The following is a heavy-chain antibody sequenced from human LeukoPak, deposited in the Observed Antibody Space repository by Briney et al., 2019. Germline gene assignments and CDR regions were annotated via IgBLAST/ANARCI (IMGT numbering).Heavy chain of an antibody. CDR1: GYTFTSYG. Sequence: ASVKVSCKASGYTFTSYGISWVRQAPGQGLEWMGWISAYNGNTNYAQKLQGRVTMTTDTSTSTAYMELRSLRSDDTAVYYCARLPVIVGAALEYYYYYMDVWGQGTTVTVSS. D-gene: IGHD1-26*01. CDR3: ARLPVIVGAALEYYYYYMDV. CDR2: ISAYNGNT. J-gene: IGHJ6*03. V-gene: IGHV1-18*01.